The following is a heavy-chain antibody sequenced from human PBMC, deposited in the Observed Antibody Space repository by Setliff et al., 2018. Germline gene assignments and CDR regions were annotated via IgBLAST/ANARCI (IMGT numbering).Heavy chain of an antibody. CDR2: INPDGSET. CDR1: GFTYNNCW. CDR3: ARASKGLYCGSDCFYTFDS. D-gene: IGHD2-21*02. V-gene: IGHV3-7*01. Sequence: GGSLRLSCGASGFTYNNCWVSWVRQAPGKGLEWVASINPDGSETYYVDSLKGRFSVSRDNGKNSLYLQMNSLRAEDTAVYYCARASKGLYCGSDCFYTFDSWGPGTLVTVSS. J-gene: IGHJ4*02.